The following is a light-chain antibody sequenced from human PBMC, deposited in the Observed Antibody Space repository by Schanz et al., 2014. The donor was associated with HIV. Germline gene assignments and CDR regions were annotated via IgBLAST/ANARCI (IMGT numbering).Light chain of an antibody. V-gene: IGKV1-5*03. J-gene: IGKJ1*01. CDR2: KIS. CDR3: QQYQADPWT. Sequence: DIQMTQSPSTLSASVGDTVTITCRASQDIRPRLAWYQQKPGKAPNLLISKISALGGGVPARFSGRGSGTEFTLTINSLQPDDFATYYCQQYQADPWTFGQGTRVDIK. CDR1: QDIRPR.